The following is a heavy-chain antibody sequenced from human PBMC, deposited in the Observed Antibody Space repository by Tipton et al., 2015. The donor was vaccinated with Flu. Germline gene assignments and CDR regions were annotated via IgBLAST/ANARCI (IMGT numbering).Heavy chain of an antibody. V-gene: IGHV6-1*01. CDR2: TYYRSKWYS. J-gene: IGHJ5*02. D-gene: IGHD2/OR15-2a*01. CDR1: GDSVSSNSAA. CDR3: ARSTPTTEALNWFDP. Sequence: LVKPTETLSVTCAISGDSVSSNSAAWNWIRQSPSRGLEWLGRTYYRSKWYSDFALSVKSRITINPDTSTNQFSLQLNSVTPEDTAVYYCARSTPTTEALNWFDPWGQGTLVTVSS.